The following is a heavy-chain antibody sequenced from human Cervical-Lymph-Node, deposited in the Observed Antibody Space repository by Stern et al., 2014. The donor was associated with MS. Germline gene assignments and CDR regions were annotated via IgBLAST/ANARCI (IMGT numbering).Heavy chain of an antibody. Sequence: VQLVESGGGVVQPGRSLRLSCVASGFTFNNYGMHWVRQVPGQGLEWVAVIWYDGSKKFYADSVKGRFPISRDDSKSSLYLQMNSLRAEDTGIYYCAGSIVAAEYFQHWGQGTLVTVSS. CDR1: GFTFNNYG. V-gene: IGHV3-33*01. J-gene: IGHJ1*01. CDR2: IWYDGSKK. D-gene: IGHD3-22*01. CDR3: AGSIVAAEYFQH.